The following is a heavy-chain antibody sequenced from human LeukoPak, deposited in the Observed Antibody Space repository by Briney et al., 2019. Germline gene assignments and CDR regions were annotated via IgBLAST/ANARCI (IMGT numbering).Heavy chain of an antibody. J-gene: IGHJ6*02. Sequence: PGGSLRLSCAASGFTFSNAWMSWVRQAPGKGLEWVGRIKSKTDGGTTDYAAPVKGRFTISRDDSKNTLYLQMNSLRAEDTAAYYCAKGPYRGNDFSYYYGMDVWGQGTTVTVSS. CDR3: AKGPYRGNDFSYYYGMDV. CDR1: GFTFSNAW. D-gene: IGHD5-12*01. V-gene: IGHV3-15*01. CDR2: IKSKTDGGTT.